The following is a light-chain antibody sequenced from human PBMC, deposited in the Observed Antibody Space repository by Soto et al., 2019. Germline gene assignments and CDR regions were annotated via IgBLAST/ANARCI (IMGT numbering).Light chain of an antibody. V-gene: IGKV1-9*01. CDR1: QGISSF. J-gene: IGKJ4*01. CDR3: QQLHGYPLT. CDR2: AAS. Sequence: DIQLTQSPSFLSASVGDRVTITCRASQGISSFLGWYQQKPGKAPKLLIYAASTLQSGVPSRFSGSGSGTEFTLTISSLQPEDCASYYCQQLHGYPLTFGGGTKVEIK.